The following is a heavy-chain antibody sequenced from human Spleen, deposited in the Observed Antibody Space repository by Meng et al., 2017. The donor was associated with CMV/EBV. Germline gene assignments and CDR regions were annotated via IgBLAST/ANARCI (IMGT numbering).Heavy chain of an antibody. V-gene: IGHV1-8*03. CDR3: ARGWNFGLTY. CDR1: GYTFTNYD. Sequence: VSCKASGYTFTNYDINWVRQATGQGLEWMGWINPSSGETGYAQKFQGRVTITRSTSITTVYMEVTSLRSDDTAVYYCARGWNFGLTYWGQGTLVTVSS. CDR2: INPSSGET. J-gene: IGHJ4*02. D-gene: IGHD1-7*01.